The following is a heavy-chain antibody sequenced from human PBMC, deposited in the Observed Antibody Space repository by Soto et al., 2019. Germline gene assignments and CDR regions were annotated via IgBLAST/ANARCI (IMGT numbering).Heavy chain of an antibody. CDR1: GFTFSSYA. CDR2: ISGSGGST. V-gene: IGHV3-23*01. Sequence: GGSLRLSCAASGFTFSSYAMSWVRQAPGKGLEWVSAISGSGGSTYYADSVKGRFTISRDNSKNTLYLQMNSLRAEDTAVYYCAKFIFQYQYSRGLPPFWGQGSLDTVSS. J-gene: IGHJ4*01. CDR3: AKFIFQYQYSRGLPPF. D-gene: IGHD6-19*01.